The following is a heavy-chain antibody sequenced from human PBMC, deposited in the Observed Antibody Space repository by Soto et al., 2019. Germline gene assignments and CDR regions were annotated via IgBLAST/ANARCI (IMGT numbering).Heavy chain of an antibody. D-gene: IGHD3-22*01. CDR1: GYTFTGYY. CDR2: INPNSGGT. J-gene: IGHJ6*02. CDR3: ARDDYYDSSGYRRRYYYGMDV. V-gene: IGHV1-2*04. Sequence: VASVKVSCKASGYTFTGYYMHWVRQAPGQGLEWMGWINPNSGGTNYAQKFQGWVTMTRDTSISTAYMELSRLRSDDTAVYYCARDDYYDSSGYRRRYYYGMDVWGQGTTVTASS.